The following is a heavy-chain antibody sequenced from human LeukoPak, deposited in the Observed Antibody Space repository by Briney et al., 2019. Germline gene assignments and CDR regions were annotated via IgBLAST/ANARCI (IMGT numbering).Heavy chain of an antibody. V-gene: IGHV1-24*01. CDR1: GYTLTQLS. D-gene: IGHD1-1*01. J-gene: IGHJ3*02. Sequence: ASVKVSCKVSGYTLTQLSMHWVRQAPGKGPGWMGGFDPEEGETVYAQKFQGRVTMTEDTSTDTAYMELSSLRSDDTAVYYCARESDWNDGGLDTFDIWGQGTMVTVSS. CDR2: FDPEEGET. CDR3: ARESDWNDGGLDTFDI.